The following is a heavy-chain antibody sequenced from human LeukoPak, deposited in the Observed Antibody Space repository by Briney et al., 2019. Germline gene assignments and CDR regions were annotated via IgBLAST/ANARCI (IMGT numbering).Heavy chain of an antibody. J-gene: IGHJ4*02. CDR1: GFTFSSYW. D-gene: IGHD3-10*01. V-gene: IGHV3-74*01. Sequence: QSGGSLRLSCAASGFTFSSYWMHWVRHAPGKGLVWVSRINSDGGSTSYADSVKGRFTISRDNAKNTLYLQMNSLRAEDTAVYYCARGMVRGSGYYFDYWGQGTLVTVSS. CDR3: ARGMVRGSGYYFDY. CDR2: INSDGGST.